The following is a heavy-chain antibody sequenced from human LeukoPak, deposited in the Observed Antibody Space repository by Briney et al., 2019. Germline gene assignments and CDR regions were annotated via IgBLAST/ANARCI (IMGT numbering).Heavy chain of an antibody. D-gene: IGHD3-10*01. Sequence: GASVKVSCKASGYTFTSYGISWVRQAPGQGLEWMGWISAYNGNTNYAQKLQGRVTMTTDTSTSTAYMELRSLRSDDTAVYYCARDRPSIITMVRGVSDYWGQGTLVTVSS. CDR3: ARDRPSIITMVRGVSDY. CDR1: GYTFTSYG. CDR2: ISAYNGNT. V-gene: IGHV1-18*01. J-gene: IGHJ4*02.